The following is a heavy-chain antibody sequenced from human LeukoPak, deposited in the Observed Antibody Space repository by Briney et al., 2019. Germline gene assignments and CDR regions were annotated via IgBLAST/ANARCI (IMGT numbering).Heavy chain of an antibody. Sequence: PGGSLRLSCAASGFTFSSYAMSWVRQAPGKGLEWVSAISGSGGSTYYADSVKGRFTTSRDNSKNTLYLQMNSLRAEDTAVYYCAKGLMDTAMVAVTFGIDYWGQGTLVTVSS. V-gene: IGHV3-23*01. CDR1: GFTFSSYA. CDR2: ISGSGGST. J-gene: IGHJ4*02. CDR3: AKGLMDTAMVAVTFGIDY. D-gene: IGHD5-18*01.